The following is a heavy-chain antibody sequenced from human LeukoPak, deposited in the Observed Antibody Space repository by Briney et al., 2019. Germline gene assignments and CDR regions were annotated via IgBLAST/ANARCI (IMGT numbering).Heavy chain of an antibody. Sequence: GGSLRLSCAASGFTFSSYGMHWVRQAPGKGLEWVAFIRYDGSNKYYADSVKGRFTISRDNSKNTLYLQMNSLRAEDTAVYYCALGEMATLKYWGQGTLVTVSS. J-gene: IGHJ4*02. D-gene: IGHD5-24*01. CDR1: GFTFSSYG. CDR2: IRYDGSNK. CDR3: ALGEMATLKY. V-gene: IGHV3-30*02.